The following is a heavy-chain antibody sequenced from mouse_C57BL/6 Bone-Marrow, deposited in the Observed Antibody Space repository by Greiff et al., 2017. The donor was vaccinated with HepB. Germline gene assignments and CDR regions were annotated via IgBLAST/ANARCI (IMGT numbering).Heavy chain of an antibody. CDR1: GFSLTSYG. V-gene: IGHV2-5*01. Sequence: QVQLKESGPGLVQPSQSLSITCTVSGFSLTSYGVHWVRQSPGKGLEWLGVIWRGGSTDYNAAFMSRLSITKDNSKSQVFFKMNSLQADDTAIYYCAKADYDWIYYYAMDYWGQGTSVTVSS. J-gene: IGHJ4*01. CDR3: AKADYDWIYYYAMDY. D-gene: IGHD2-4*01. CDR2: IWRGGST.